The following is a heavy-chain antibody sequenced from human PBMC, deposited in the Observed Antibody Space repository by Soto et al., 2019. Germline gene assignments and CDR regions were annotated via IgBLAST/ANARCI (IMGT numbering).Heavy chain of an antibody. CDR2: INPHGGST. J-gene: IGHJ5*02. V-gene: IGHV1-46*01. CDR3: ARSSGGNFGIIIEGTNWFAP. CDR1: RDTFTSYY. Sequence: ASVKVSCKAPRDTFTSYYINCVRQSPLQLLEWMGVINPHGGSTAYAQKFKGRVTLTRDTSASTVYMEVSSLTSEDTAMYYCARSSGGNFGIIIEGTNWFAPWGQGTLVTVSS. D-gene: IGHD1-26*01.